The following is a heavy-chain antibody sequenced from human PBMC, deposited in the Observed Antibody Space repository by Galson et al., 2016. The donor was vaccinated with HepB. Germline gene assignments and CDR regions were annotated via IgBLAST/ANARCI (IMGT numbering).Heavy chain of an antibody. D-gene: IGHD2-2*01. CDR3: ARGIVVGLASNWFDP. Sequence: SVKVSCKASGYTFTTHAMHWVRQVPGQRLEWMGLINAGNGNTQYSQTFQGRVTITRDTAATTDYLELSNLRSEDTAVYYCARGIVVGLASNWFDPWGQGSLVTVSS. CDR2: INAGNGNT. J-gene: IGHJ5*02. V-gene: IGHV1-3*01. CDR1: GYTFTTHA.